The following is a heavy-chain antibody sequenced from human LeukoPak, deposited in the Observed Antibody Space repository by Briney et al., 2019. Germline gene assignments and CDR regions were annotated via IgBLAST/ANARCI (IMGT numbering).Heavy chain of an antibody. Sequence: SETLSLTCTVSGDSISSGNYWGWIRQPPGKGLEWIGYIYYSGSTNYNPSLKSRVTISVDTSKNQFSLKLSSVTAADTAVYYCARTPAEREDAFDIWGQGTMVTVSS. CDR1: GDSISSGNY. CDR3: ARTPAEREDAFDI. J-gene: IGHJ3*02. D-gene: IGHD1-26*01. V-gene: IGHV4-61*01. CDR2: IYYSGST.